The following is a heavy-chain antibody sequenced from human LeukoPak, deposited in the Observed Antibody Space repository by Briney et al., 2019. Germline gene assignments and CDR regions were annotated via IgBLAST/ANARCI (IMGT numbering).Heavy chain of an antibody. CDR1: GFTFSSYG. CDR3: AKDHMGILTGYYSPHFDY. D-gene: IGHD3-9*01. Sequence: GRSLRLSCAASGFTFSSYGMHWVRQAPGKGLEWVAVISYDGSNKYYADSVKGRFTISRDNSKNTLYLQINSLRAEDTAVYYCAKDHMGILTGYYSPHFDYWGQGTLVTVSS. V-gene: IGHV3-30*18. CDR2: ISYDGSNK. J-gene: IGHJ4*02.